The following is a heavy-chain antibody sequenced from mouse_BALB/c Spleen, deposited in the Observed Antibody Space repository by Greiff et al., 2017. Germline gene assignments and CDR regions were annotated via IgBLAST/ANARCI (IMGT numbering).Heavy chain of an antibody. Sequence: QVQLQQSGAELMKPGASVKISCKATVYTFSSYWIEWVKQRPGHGLEWIGEILPGSGSTNYNEKFKGKATFTADTSSNTAYMQLSRLTSEDAAVYCCAGEDGYPAWFAYWGQGTLVTVSA. V-gene: IGHV1-9*01. CDR1: VYTFSSYW. CDR2: ILPGSGST. CDR3: AGEDGYPAWFAY. D-gene: IGHD2-3*01. J-gene: IGHJ3*01.